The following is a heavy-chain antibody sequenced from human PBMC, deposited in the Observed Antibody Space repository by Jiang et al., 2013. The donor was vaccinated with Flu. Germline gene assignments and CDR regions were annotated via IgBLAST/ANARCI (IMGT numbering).Heavy chain of an antibody. Sequence: LLKPSETLSLTCTVSGGSISSSSYYWGWIRQPPGKGLEWIGSIYYSGSTYYNPSLKSRVTISVDTSKNQFSLKLSSVTAADTAVYYCATPSSIADYWGQGTLVTVSS. CDR2: IYYSGST. D-gene: IGHD6-6*01. V-gene: IGHV4-39*01. J-gene: IGHJ4*02. CDR1: GGSISSSSYY. CDR3: ATPSSIADY.